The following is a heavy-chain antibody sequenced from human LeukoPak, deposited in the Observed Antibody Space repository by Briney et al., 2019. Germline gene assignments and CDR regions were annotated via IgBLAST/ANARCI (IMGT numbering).Heavy chain of an antibody. D-gene: IGHD1-26*01. V-gene: IGHV3-49*03. CDR2: IRSRDYGGTT. J-gene: IGHJ4*02. CDR3: TRDSAREWELHRRFDY. CDR1: GFTFGGYA. Sequence: GGSLRLSCTASGFTFGGYAMSWFRQAPGKGLEWVGFIRSRDYGGTTEYAASVKGRFTISRDDSKSIAYLQMNSLKTEDTAVYYCTRDSAREWELHRRFDYWGQGTLVTVSS.